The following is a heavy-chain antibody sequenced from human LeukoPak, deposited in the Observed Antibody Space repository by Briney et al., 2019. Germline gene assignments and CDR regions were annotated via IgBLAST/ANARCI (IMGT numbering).Heavy chain of an antibody. Sequence: ASVKVSCKASGYTFTGYYMHWVRQAPGQGLEWMGWINPNSGGTNYAQKFQGRVTMTRDTSISTAYMELSRLRSDDTAVYYCARPYCTNGVCINWFDPWGQGTLVTVSS. CDR1: GYTFTGYY. J-gene: IGHJ5*02. D-gene: IGHD2-8*01. CDR2: INPNSGGT. CDR3: ARPYCTNGVCINWFDP. V-gene: IGHV1-2*02.